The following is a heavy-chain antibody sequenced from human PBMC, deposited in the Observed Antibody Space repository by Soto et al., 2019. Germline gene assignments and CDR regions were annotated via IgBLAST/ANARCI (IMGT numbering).Heavy chain of an antibody. CDR3: ARDSSGYYLFDY. CDR1: GGSISSGGYY. D-gene: IGHD3-22*01. Sequence: QVQLQESGPGLVKPSQTLSLTCTVSGGSISSGGYYWSWIRQHPGKGLEWIGYIYYSGSTYYNPSLKSRXXIXVXKSKNQFSLKLSSVTAADTAVYYCARDSSGYYLFDYWGQGTLVTVSS. J-gene: IGHJ4*02. CDR2: IYYSGST. V-gene: IGHV4-31*03.